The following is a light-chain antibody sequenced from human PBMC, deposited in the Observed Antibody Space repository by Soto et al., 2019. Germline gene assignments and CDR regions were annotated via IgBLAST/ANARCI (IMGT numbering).Light chain of an antibody. J-gene: IGKJ1*01. CDR2: ASF. V-gene: IGKV1D-16*01. Sequence: VHMIHSRFSLSESQGDRFTVSGRASQSISSYLAWYQQKPEKAPKSLIYASFSLQSGVPSRFSGRGSGTDFTLTISSLEPEDFGVYYCQQRANWAITFGQGTKVDIK. CDR3: QQRANWAIT. CDR1: QSISSY.